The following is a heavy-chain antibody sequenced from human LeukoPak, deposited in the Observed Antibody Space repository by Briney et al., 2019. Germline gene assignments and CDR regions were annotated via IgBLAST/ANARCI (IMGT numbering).Heavy chain of an antibody. Sequence: GGSLRLSCVVSGFSVSSFDMNWFRQAPGKGLEWVSYISRSSYNTYYADSVKGRFTIFRDNAENSLYLQMNSLRAEDTAVYYCARESVAGSFDYWGQGTLVTVSS. CDR1: GFSVSSFD. J-gene: IGHJ4*02. CDR3: ARESVAGSFDY. CDR2: ISRSSYNT. D-gene: IGHD6-19*01. V-gene: IGHV3-48*01.